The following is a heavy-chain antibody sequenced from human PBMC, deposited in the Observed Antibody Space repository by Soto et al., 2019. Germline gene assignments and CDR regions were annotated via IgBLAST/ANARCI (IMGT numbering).Heavy chain of an antibody. CDR2: ISYDGSNK. CDR1: GFTFSSYG. J-gene: IGHJ4*02. V-gene: IGHV3-30*18. D-gene: IGHD3-10*01. CDR3: AKDAHLWFGELFQTSYYYFDY. Sequence: GGSLRLSCAASGFTFSSYGMHWVRQAPGKGLEWVAVISYDGSNKYYADSVKGRFTISRDNSKNTLYLQMNSLRAEDTAVYYCAKDAHLWFGELFQTSYYYFDYWGQGTLVTVSS.